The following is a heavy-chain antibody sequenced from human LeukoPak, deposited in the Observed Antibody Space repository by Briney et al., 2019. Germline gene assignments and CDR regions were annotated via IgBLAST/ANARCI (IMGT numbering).Heavy chain of an antibody. J-gene: IGHJ4*02. V-gene: IGHV4-30-2*01. Sequence: SQTLSLTCAASGGSISSGGYSWSWIRQPPGKGLEWIGYIYHSGSTYYNPSLKSRVTISVDRSKNQFSLKLSSVTAADTAVYYCARTVNIFYDSSGYFDYWGQGTLVTVSS. CDR3: ARTVNIFYDSSGYFDY. CDR1: GGSISSGGYS. D-gene: IGHD3-22*01. CDR2: IYHSGST.